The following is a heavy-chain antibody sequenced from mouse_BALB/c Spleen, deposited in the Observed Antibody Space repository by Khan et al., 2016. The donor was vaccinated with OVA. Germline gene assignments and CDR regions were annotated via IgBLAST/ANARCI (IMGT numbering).Heavy chain of an antibody. CDR3: ARDGNPYYYAMDY. Sequence: VQLKQSGAELVKPGASVKLSCTASGFNIKDTYMHWVKQWPEQGLEWIGRIDPANGNTKSDPKFQGKATITADTSSNTAYLQLSSLTSEDTAVNYCARDGNPYYYAMDYWGQGTSVTVSS. V-gene: IGHV14-3*02. J-gene: IGHJ4*01. CDR1: GFNIKDTY. CDR2: IDPANGNT. D-gene: IGHD2-1*01.